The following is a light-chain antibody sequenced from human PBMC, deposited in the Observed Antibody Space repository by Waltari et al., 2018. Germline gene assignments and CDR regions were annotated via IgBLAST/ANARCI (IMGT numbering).Light chain of an antibody. CDR1: SSNIGAGYD. CDR2: AYS. J-gene: IGLJ3*02. V-gene: IGLV1-40*01. Sequence: QSVLTQPHSVSGAPGQRVTISCTGSSSNIGAGYDVHWYQQLPGAAPKLLIYAYSNRPSGVPDRFYGSRSGTSASLAITGLQAEDEADYYCQSYDSSLSAVFGGGTKLTVL. CDR3: QSYDSSLSAV.